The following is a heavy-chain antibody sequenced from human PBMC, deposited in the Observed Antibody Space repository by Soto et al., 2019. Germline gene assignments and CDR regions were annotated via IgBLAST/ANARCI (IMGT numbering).Heavy chain of an antibody. D-gene: IGHD1-26*01. Sequence: SETLSLTCAVYGGSFSGYYWSWIRQPPGKGLEWIGEINHSGSTNYNPSLKSRVTISVDTSKNQFSLKLSSVTAADTAVYYCARGPLATGGSDKYYGMDVWGQGTTVTVSS. V-gene: IGHV4-34*01. CDR1: GGSFSGYY. CDR3: ARGPLATGGSDKYYGMDV. J-gene: IGHJ6*02. CDR2: INHSGST.